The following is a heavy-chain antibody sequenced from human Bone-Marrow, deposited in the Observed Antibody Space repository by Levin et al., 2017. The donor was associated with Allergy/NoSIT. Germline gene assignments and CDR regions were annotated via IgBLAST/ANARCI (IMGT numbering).Heavy chain of an antibody. D-gene: IGHD1-1*01. Sequence: GSVKVSCKASGGTFSNYWMHWVRQAPGKGLVWLSRISSDGSTTNYADSVKGRFTISRDNAKNTLYLQMNTLRAEDTAVYYCARVLYNWNDVIDYWGQGTLVTVSS. V-gene: IGHV3-74*01. CDR3: ARVLYNWNDVIDY. CDR1: GGTFSNYW. J-gene: IGHJ4*02. CDR2: ISSDGSTT.